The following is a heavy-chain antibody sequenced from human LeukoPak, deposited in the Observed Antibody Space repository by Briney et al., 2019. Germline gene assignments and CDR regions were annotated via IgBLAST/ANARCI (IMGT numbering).Heavy chain of an antibody. CDR3: TRARRQWLVGTTIRGDNPPYYFDY. J-gene: IGHJ4*02. CDR1: GGSISGFY. D-gene: IGHD6-19*01. V-gene: IGHV4-59*12. Sequence: SETLSLTCTVSGGSISGFYWSWIRQPPEKGLEWIGYIYYSGSTTYNPSLKSRVTISVDTSKNQFSLKLSSVTAADTAVYYCTRARRQWLVGTTIRGDNPPYYFDYWGQGTLVTVSS. CDR2: IYYSGST.